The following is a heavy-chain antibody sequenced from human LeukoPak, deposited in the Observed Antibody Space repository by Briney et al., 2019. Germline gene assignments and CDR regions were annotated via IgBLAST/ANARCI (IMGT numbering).Heavy chain of an antibody. D-gene: IGHD4-17*01. CDR3: ARSRQIFSVTTLGY. CDR2: INPNSGGT. CDR1: GYTFTGYY. Sequence: GASVKVSCKTSGYTFTGYYMHWVRQAPGQGLEWMGWINPNSGGTNYAQNFQGRVTMTRDTSISTAYMELSSLRYDDTAVYYCARSRQIFSVTTLGYWGQGTLVTVSS. J-gene: IGHJ4*02. V-gene: IGHV1-2*02.